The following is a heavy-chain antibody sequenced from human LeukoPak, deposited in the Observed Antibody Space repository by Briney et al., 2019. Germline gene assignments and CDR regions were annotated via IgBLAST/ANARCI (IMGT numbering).Heavy chain of an antibody. Sequence: PGTSLRLSCVASGFTFSSYSLNWVRQAPGKGLEWVSYIGVSSNLVRYADSVKGRFTISRDNAKNSLYLQMDSLRAEDTAMYYCARDHWSPPSYWGQGTLVTVSS. D-gene: IGHD2-8*02. CDR2: IGVSSNLV. V-gene: IGHV3-48*01. CDR3: ARDHWSPPSY. CDR1: GFTFSSYS. J-gene: IGHJ4*02.